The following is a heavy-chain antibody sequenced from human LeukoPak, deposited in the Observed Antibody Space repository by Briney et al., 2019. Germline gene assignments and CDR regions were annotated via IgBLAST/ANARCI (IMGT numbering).Heavy chain of an antibody. Sequence: GGSLRLSCAASGFTFSSYAMSWVRQAPGKGLEWVSGITGSGGSSYYADSVKGRFTISRDHSKNTLYLQMNSLRAEDTAVYYCASFDLYDSSGYYIDYWGQGTLVTVSS. D-gene: IGHD3-22*01. CDR1: GFTFSSYA. J-gene: IGHJ4*02. CDR3: ASFDLYDSSGYYIDY. CDR2: ITGSGGSS. V-gene: IGHV3-23*01.